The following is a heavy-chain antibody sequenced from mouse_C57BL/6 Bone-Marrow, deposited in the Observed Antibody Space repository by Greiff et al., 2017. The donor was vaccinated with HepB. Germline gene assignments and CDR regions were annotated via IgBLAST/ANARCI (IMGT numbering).Heavy chain of an antibody. D-gene: IGHD2-4*01. CDR2: IYPGSGNT. J-gene: IGHJ2*01. Sequence: VQLQQSGAELVRPGASVKLSCKASGYTFTDYYINWVKQRPGQGLEWIARIYPGSGNTYYNEKFKGKATLTAEKSSSTAYMQLSSLTSEDSAVYFCARDPYYDYDGYWGQGTTLTVSS. V-gene: IGHV1-76*01. CDR3: ARDPYYDYDGY. CDR1: GYTFTDYY.